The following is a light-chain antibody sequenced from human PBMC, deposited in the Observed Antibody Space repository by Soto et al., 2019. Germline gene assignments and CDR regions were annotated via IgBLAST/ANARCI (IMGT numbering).Light chain of an antibody. V-gene: IGKV3-20*01. CDR1: QSVSSSY. CDR2: GAS. CDR3: QQLGA. J-gene: IGKJ3*01. Sequence: EIVLTQSPGTLSLSPGERATLSCRASQSVSSSYLAWYQQKPCQAPRLLIYGASSRATGIPDGFSGSGSGTDFTVISSRLETEDFAVYYCQQLGAFDAGTKVDIK.